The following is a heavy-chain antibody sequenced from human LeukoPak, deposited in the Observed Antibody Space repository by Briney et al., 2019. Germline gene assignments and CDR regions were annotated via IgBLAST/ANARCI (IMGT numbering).Heavy chain of an antibody. V-gene: IGHV3-21*01. CDR2: ISSSSSYI. D-gene: IGHD3-22*01. J-gene: IGHJ4*02. CDR1: GFTFSSYS. CDR3: ARDYDSSGYFVFY. Sequence: PGGSLRLSCAASGFTFSSYSMNWVRQAPGKGLEWVSSISSSSSYIYYADSVKGRFTISRDNAKNSLYLQMNSLRAEDTAVYYCARDYDSSGYFVFYWGQGTLVTVSS.